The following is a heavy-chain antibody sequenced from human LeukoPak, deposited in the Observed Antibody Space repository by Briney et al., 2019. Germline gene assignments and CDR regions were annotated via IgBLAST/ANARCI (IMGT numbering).Heavy chain of an antibody. D-gene: IGHD6-19*01. CDR1: GYTFTGYH. CDR2: INPSSGGT. Sequence: GASVKVSCKASGYTFTGYHMHWVRQAPGQGLEWMGRINPSSGGTNYAQKFQGRVTMTRDTSISTAYMEMSRLRSDDTAVYYCAVEITVAANDAFDIWGQGTMVTVSS. V-gene: IGHV1-2*06. J-gene: IGHJ3*02. CDR3: AVEITVAANDAFDI.